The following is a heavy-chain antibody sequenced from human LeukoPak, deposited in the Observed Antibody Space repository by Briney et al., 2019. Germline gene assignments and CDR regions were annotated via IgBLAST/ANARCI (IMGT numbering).Heavy chain of an antibody. Sequence: SETLSLTCTVSGGSISNYYWSWIRQPAGKGLEWIGRIYTGGSTNYNTSLKSRVTMSVDTSKNQFSLKLSSVTAADTAVYYCARLGYSYGDLDYWGQGTLVTVSS. D-gene: IGHD5-18*01. J-gene: IGHJ4*02. CDR2: IYTGGST. CDR1: GGSISNYY. CDR3: ARLGYSYGDLDY. V-gene: IGHV4-4*07.